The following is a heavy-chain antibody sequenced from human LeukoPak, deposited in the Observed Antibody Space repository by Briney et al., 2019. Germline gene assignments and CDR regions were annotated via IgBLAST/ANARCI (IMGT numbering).Heavy chain of an antibody. CDR3: ARGWFGELLLDY. CDR1: GGSISSGGYY. V-gene: IGHV4-31*03. Sequence: ASETLSLTCTVSGGSISSGGYYWSWIRQHPGKGLEWIGYIYYSGSTYYNPSPKSRVTISVDTSKNQFSLKLSSVTAADTAVYYCARGWFGELLLDYWGQGTLVTASS. D-gene: IGHD3-10*01. J-gene: IGHJ4*02. CDR2: IYYSGST.